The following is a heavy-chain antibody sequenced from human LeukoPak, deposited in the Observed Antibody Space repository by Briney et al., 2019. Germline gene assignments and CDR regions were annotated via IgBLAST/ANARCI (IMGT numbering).Heavy chain of an antibody. D-gene: IGHD3-22*01. J-gene: IGHJ3*02. CDR2: IIPIFGTA. Sequence: SVKVSCKASGGTFSSYAISWVRQAPGQGLEWMGGIIPIFGTANYAQKFQGRVTITADKSTSTAYMELSSLRSEDTAVYYCARDGTNYYYDSSGYPPNDAFDIWGQGTMVTVSS. V-gene: IGHV1-69*06. CDR3: ARDGTNYYYDSSGYPPNDAFDI. CDR1: GGTFSSYA.